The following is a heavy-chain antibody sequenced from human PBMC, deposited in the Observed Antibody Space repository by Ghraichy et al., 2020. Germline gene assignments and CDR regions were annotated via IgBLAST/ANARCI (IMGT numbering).Heavy chain of an antibody. CDR3: VTAPYYDFWSGFQGFAMDV. D-gene: IGHD3-3*01. Sequence: GGSLRLSCAASGFTFSSYGMNWVRQAPGKCLEWVSYISSTSSSIYYADSVKGRFTMSRDNAKKSLYLQMNSLRDEDTAVYYCVTAPYYDFWSGFQGFAMDVWGQGTTVTVSS. CDR1: GFTFSSYG. V-gene: IGHV3-48*02. CDR2: ISSTSSSI. J-gene: IGHJ6*02.